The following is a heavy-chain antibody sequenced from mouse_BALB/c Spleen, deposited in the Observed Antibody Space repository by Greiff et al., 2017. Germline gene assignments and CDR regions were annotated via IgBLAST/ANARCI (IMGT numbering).Heavy chain of an antibody. CDR3: ARGYDGYLDYAMDY. D-gene: IGHD2-3*01. V-gene: IGHV3-6*02. CDR1: GYSITSGYY. Sequence: EVKLQESGPGLVKPSQSLSLTCSVTGYSITSGYYWNWIRQFPGNKLEWMGYISYDGSNNYNPSLKNRIFITRDTSKNQFFLKLNSVTTEDTATYYCARGYDGYLDYAMDYWGQGTSVTVSS. CDR2: ISYDGSN. J-gene: IGHJ4*01.